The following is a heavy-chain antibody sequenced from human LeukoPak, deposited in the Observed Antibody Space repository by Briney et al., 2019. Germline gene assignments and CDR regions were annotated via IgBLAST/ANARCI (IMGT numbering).Heavy chain of an antibody. V-gene: IGHV3-48*03. J-gene: IGHJ4*02. D-gene: IGHD6-19*01. CDR3: ASGLSYSSGWSLDY. CDR2: ISSSGGTI. CDR1: GFTFSSYE. Sequence: PGGSLRLSCAASGFTFSSYEMNWVRQAPGKGLEWVSYISSSGGTIYYADSVKGRFTISRDNAKNSLYLQMNSLRAEDTAVYYCASGLSYSSGWSLDYWGQGTLVTVSS.